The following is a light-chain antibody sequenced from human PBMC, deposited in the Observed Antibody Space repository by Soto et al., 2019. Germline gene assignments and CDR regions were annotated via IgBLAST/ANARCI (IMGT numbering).Light chain of an antibody. CDR3: QQRDNWPIT. J-gene: IGKJ5*01. CDR2: AAS. CDR1: QSVSGSH. V-gene: IGKV3D-20*02. Sequence: ESVLTQSPGTLSLSPGERATVSCRASQSVSGSHLAWYQQRPGQAPRLLIYAASSRATGIPDRFSGSGSGTDFTLSIRSLEPEDFAVYYCQQRDNWPITFGQGTRLEIK.